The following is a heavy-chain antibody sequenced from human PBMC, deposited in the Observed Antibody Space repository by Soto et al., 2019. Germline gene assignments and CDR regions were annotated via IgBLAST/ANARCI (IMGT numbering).Heavy chain of an antibody. J-gene: IGHJ4*02. V-gene: IGHV4-4*02. CDR1: GASIITDNW. CDR2: IYHSGNT. CDR3: ARASASSKLRGVVIN. Sequence: QVQLQESGPGLVKPSGTLSLTCALSGASIITDNWWSWVRQPPGKEMEWIGEIYHSGNTNFNPSVKSRVTISVDTSKHQFSLTVSSVTAADTAIYYCARASASSKLRGVVINWGKGTLVTVSS. D-gene: IGHD3-10*01.